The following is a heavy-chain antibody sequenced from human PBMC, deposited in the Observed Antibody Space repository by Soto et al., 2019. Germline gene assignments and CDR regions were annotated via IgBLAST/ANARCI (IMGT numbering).Heavy chain of an antibody. Sequence: PGGSLRLSCAASGFTFSSYNMNWVRQAPGTGLEWVSSITSSGSYIYYADSVKGRFTISRDNAKNSLYLQLDSLRAEDTAVYYCARDGGSRRDYYYAMDVWGQGTTVTVSS. CDR3: ARDGGSRRDYYYAMDV. CDR1: GFTFSSYN. CDR2: ITSSGSYI. J-gene: IGHJ6*02. D-gene: IGHD3-3*01. V-gene: IGHV3-21*01.